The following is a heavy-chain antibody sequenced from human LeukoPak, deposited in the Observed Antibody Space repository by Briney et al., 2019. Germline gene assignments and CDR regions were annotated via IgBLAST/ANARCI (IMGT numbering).Heavy chain of an antibody. Sequence: GRSLRLSCAASGFTFSSYAMHWVRQAPGKGLEWVAVISYDGSNKYYADSVKGRFTISRDNSKNTLYLQMNSLRAEDTAVYYCARERGVRGVIDYYYYCGMDVWGQGTTVTVSS. CDR3: ARERGVRGVIDYYYYCGMDV. J-gene: IGHJ6*02. CDR2: ISYDGSNK. D-gene: IGHD3-10*01. CDR1: GFTFSSYA. V-gene: IGHV3-30-3*01.